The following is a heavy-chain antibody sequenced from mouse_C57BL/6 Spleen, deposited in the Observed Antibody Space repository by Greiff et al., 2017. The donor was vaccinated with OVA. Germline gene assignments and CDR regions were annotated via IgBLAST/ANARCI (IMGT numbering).Heavy chain of an antibody. V-gene: IGHV5-16*01. CDR1: GFTFSDYY. CDR3: AREYSSSVYFDY. D-gene: IGHD1-1*01. CDR2: INSDGSST. J-gene: IGHJ2*01. Sequence: EVQLMESEGGLVQPGSSMKLSCTASGFTFSDYYMAWVRQVPEKGLEWVANINSDGSSTYYLDSLKSRFIISRDNAKNILYLQMSSLKSEDSAAYYCAREYSSSVYFDYWGQGTTLTVSS.